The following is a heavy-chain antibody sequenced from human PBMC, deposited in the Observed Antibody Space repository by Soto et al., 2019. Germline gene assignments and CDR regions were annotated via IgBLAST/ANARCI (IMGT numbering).Heavy chain of an antibody. CDR1: GYSITNGYF. CDR3: ARRVVAYTGFDY. V-gene: IGHV4-38-2*01. Sequence: SETLSLTCDVSGYSITNGYFWAWIRQPPGKGLEWIGSIYHSGRTYYNPSLKSRLTISVDTPKNQFSLKLSSVTAADTAMYYCARRVVAYTGFDYRRQGTLVTVSS. CDR2: IYHSGRT. J-gene: IGHJ4*02. D-gene: IGHD2-21*01.